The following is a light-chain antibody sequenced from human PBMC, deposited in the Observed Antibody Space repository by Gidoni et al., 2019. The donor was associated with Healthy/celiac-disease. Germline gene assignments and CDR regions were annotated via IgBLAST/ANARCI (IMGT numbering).Light chain of an antibody. V-gene: IGKV1-39*01. CDR2: AAS. CDR1: QSISSY. CDR3: QQSYSTPPT. J-gene: IGKJ2*01. Sequence: DIQMTQSPSSLSASVGDRVTITCRASQSISSYLYWYQQKPGKALKLLIYAASSLQSGVPSRFSGSGSGTDFTLTISSLQPEDFATYYCQQSYSTPPTFGQGTKLEIK.